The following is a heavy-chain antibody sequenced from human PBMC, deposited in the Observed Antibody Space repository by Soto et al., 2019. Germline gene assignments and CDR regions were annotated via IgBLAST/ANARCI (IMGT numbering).Heavy chain of an antibody. J-gene: IGHJ4*02. CDR3: ASRAVGGGGGNVSY. D-gene: IGHD2-15*01. Sequence: QVQLVESGGGVVQPGRSLRLSCAASGFTFSSYAMHWVRQAPGKGLEWVAVISYDGSNKYYADSVKGRFTISRDNSKNPLYLQMTGLRAEAPAVYYCASRAVGGGGGNVSYWGREPWSPSPQ. CDR1: GFTFSSYA. V-gene: IGHV3-30-3*01. CDR2: ISYDGSNK.